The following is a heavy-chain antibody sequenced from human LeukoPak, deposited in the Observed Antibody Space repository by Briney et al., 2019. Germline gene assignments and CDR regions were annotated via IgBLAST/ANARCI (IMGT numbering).Heavy chain of an antibody. Sequence: GASVKVSCKASGGTFSSYAIRWVRQAPGQGLEWMGGIIPIFGTANYAQKFQGRVTITADESTSTAYMEPSSLRSEDTAVYYCARPHSAQDYGAHDAFDIWGQGTMVTVSS. CDR3: ARPHSAQDYGAHDAFDI. D-gene: IGHD4-17*01. CDR1: GGTFSSYA. CDR2: IIPIFGTA. V-gene: IGHV1-69*13. J-gene: IGHJ3*02.